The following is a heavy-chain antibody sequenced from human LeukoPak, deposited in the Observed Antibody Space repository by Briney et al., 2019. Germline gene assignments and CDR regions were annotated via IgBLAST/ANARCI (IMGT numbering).Heavy chain of an antibody. CDR2: INHSGST. CDR3: ARGERGSQTTYYYYMDV. V-gene: IGHV4-34*01. CDR1: GGSFSGYY. J-gene: IGHJ6*03. Sequence: SETLSLTCAVYGGSFSGYYWSWIRQPPGKGLEWIGEINHSGSTNYNPSLKSRVTISVDTSKNQFSLKLSSVTAADTAVYYCARGERGSQTTYYYYMDVWGKGTTVTISS. D-gene: IGHD1-1*01.